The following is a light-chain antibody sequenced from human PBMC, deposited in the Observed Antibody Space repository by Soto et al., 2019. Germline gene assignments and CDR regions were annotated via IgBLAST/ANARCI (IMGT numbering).Light chain of an antibody. CDR3: QQYNSYSLT. Sequence: DIQMTQSPSTLSASVGDRVTITCRASQSISSWLAWYQQKPGKAPKLLIYDASSLESGVPSRFSGSGSGTEFTITISSLQPDDFATYYCQQYNSYSLTFGGGTKVDIK. CDR2: DAS. CDR1: QSISSW. V-gene: IGKV1-5*01. J-gene: IGKJ4*01.